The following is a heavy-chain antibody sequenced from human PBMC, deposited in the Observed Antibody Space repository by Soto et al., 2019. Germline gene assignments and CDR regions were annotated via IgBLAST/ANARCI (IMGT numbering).Heavy chain of an antibody. Sequence: PGGSLRLSCAASGFTFSSYGMHWVRQAPGKGLEWVAVISYDGSNKYYADSVKGRYTISRDNSKNTLYLQMNSLRAEDTAVYYCAKDQVNNWNYVNNWFDPWGQGTLVTVSS. D-gene: IGHD1-7*01. CDR3: AKDQVNNWNYVNNWFDP. J-gene: IGHJ5*02. V-gene: IGHV3-30*18. CDR1: GFTFSSYG. CDR2: ISYDGSNK.